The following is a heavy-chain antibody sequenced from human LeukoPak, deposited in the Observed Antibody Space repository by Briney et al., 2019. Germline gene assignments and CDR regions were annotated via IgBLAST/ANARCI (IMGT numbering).Heavy chain of an antibody. CDR2: ISSSSSYI. CDR3: AGDERWGAARPDAFDI. J-gene: IGHJ3*02. V-gene: IGHV3-21*01. Sequence: KPGGSLRLSCAASGFTFSSYSMNWVRQAPGKGLEWVSSISSSSSYIYYADSVKGRFTISRDNAKNSLYLQMNSLRAEDTAVYYCAGDERWGAARPDAFDIWGQGTMVTVSS. CDR1: GFTFSSYS. D-gene: IGHD6-6*01.